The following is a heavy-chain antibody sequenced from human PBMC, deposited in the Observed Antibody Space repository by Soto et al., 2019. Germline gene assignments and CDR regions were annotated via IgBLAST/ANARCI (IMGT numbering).Heavy chain of an antibody. CDR1: GYTFTSYA. CDR2: INAGNGNT. D-gene: IGHD3-22*01. J-gene: IGHJ4*02. CDR3: AKDQWYYYDSRAPGY. V-gene: IGHV1-3*01. Sequence: ASVKVSCKASGYTFTSYAMHWVRQAPGQRLEWMGWINAGNGNTKYSQKFQGRVTITRDTSASTAYMELSSLRSEDTAVYYCAKDQWYYYDSRAPGYWGQGTLVTVSS.